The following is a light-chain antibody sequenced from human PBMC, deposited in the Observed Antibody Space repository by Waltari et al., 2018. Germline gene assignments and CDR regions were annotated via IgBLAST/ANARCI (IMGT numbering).Light chain of an antibody. CDR1: DIGTKP. V-gene: IGLV3-21*02. J-gene: IGLJ3*02. CDR3: QVWDYGRDSWV. Sequence: SYVLTQPPSVSVAPGQTARITCGGNDIGTKPVHWYQQKSGLAPVLVVYDNVLRPSGIPARFSGSKSGDTATLTVIDVAAGDVAHYFCQVWDYGRDSWVFGAGTKVTVL. CDR2: DNV.